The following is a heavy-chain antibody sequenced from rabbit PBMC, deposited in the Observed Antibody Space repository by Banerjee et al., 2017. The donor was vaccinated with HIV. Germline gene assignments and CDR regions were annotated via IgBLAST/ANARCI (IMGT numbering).Heavy chain of an antibody. CDR1: GFSFSSSYW. D-gene: IGHD8-1*01. CDR2: MDAGSSGST. Sequence: QEQLVESGGDLVKPGASLTLTCTASGFSFSSSYWICWVRQAPGKGLEWIACMDAGSSGSTNYASWAKGRFTISKTSSTTVTLQMTSLTAADTATYFCARHENSYYYGFNLWGQGTLVTVS. CDR3: ARHENSYYYGFNL. J-gene: IGHJ4*01. V-gene: IGHV1S45*01.